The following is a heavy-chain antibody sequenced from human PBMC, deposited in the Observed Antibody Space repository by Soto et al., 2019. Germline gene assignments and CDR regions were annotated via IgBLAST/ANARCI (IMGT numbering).Heavy chain of an antibody. D-gene: IGHD6-19*01. J-gene: IGHJ4*02. V-gene: IGHV1-8*01. CDR1: GYTFTSYD. Sequence: ASVKVSCKASGYTFTSYDINWVRQATGQGLEWMGWMNPNSGNTGYAQKFQGRVTMTRNTSISTAYMELSSLRSEDTAVYYCARVVGYGWYGPVIIDYWGQGTLVTVSS. CDR3: ARVVGYGWYGPVIIDY. CDR2: MNPNSGNT.